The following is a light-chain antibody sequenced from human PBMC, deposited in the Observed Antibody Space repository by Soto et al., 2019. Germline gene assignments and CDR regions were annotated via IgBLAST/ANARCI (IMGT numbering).Light chain of an antibody. CDR2: DVN. V-gene: IGLV2-14*03. J-gene: IGLJ2*01. CDR3: TSWTASTTMI. CDR1: SSDIGAYNF. Sequence: QSALTQPASVSGSPGQSITISCTGTSSDIGAYNFVSWYQQHPGKAPKLMLYDVNIRPSGVSNRCSGSKSGNTASLTISGLQAEDEDDYYCTSWTASTTMIFGGGTKVT.